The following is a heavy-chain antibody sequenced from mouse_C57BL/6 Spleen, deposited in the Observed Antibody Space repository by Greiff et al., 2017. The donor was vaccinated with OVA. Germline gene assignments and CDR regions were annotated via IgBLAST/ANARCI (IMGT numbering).Heavy chain of an antibody. CDR1: GFTFSDYG. J-gene: IGHJ3*01. CDR3: ARAYYYGSSLWFAY. Sequence: EVQGVESGGGLVKPGGSLKLSCAASGFTFSDYGMHWVRQAPEKGLEWVAYISSGSSTIYYADTVKGRFTISRDNAKNTLFLQMTSLRSEDTAMYYCARAYYYGSSLWFAYWGQGTLVTVSA. D-gene: IGHD1-1*01. CDR2: ISSGSSTI. V-gene: IGHV5-17*01.